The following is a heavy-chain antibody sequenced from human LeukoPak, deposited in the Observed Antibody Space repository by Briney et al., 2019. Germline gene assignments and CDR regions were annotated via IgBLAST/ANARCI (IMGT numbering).Heavy chain of an antibody. CDR2: ISGSGGST. V-gene: IGHV3-23*01. J-gene: IGHJ4*02. CDR1: GFTFSDYY. CDR3: AKMGARYCSSTSCYYPYYFDY. Sequence: GGSLRLSCRASGFTFSDYYMSWIRQAPGKGLEWVSAISGSGGSTYYADSVKGRFTISRDNSRNTLYLQMNSLRAEDTAVYYCAKMGARYCSSTSCYYPYYFDYWGQGTLVTVSS. D-gene: IGHD2-2*01.